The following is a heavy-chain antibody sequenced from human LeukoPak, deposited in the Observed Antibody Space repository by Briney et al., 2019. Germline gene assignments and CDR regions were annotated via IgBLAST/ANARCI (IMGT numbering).Heavy chain of an antibody. CDR1: GFTFSDYY. V-gene: IGHV3-11*01. CDR3: ARMGPTYFDS. J-gene: IGHJ4*02. CDR2: ISARSITI. Sequence: GGSLRLSCAASGFTFSDYYMSWVRQAPEKGLEWVSYISARSITIYYADSVEGRFTISRDNAKNSLYLQMNSLRAEDTAVYYCARMGPTYFDSWGQGTLVTVSS. D-gene: IGHD1-26*01.